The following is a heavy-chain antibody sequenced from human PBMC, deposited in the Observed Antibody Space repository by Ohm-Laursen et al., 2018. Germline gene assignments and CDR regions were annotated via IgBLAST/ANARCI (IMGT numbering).Heavy chain of an antibody. CDR3: ARGGDSPGDY. D-gene: IGHD1-14*01. CDR2: ISWNSGSI. V-gene: IGHV3-9*01. CDR1: GFTFDNYA. Sequence: SLRLSCAASGFTFDNYAMHWVRQAPGKGLEWVSGISWNSGSIGYADSVKGRFTISRDNSKNTLYLQMNSLRAEDTAVYYCARGGDSPGDYWGQGTLVTVSS. J-gene: IGHJ4*02.